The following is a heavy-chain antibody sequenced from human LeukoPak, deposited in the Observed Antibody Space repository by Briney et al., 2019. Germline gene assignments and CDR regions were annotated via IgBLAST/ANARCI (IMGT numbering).Heavy chain of an antibody. Sequence: GGSLRLSCAASGFTFDDYAMHWVRHAPGKGLEWVSLISWDGISTYYADSVKGRFTISRDNSKNSLYLQMNSLRAEDTALYYCAKGYSXXWYEXXFDPWGQGTLVTVSS. CDR1: GFTFDDYA. V-gene: IGHV3-43D*04. D-gene: IGHD6-19*01. CDR2: ISWDGIST. CDR3: AKGYSXXWYEXXFDP. J-gene: IGHJ5*02.